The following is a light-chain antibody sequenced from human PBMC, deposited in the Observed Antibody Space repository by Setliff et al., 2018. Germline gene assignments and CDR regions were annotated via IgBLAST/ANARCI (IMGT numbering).Light chain of an antibody. CDR3: QSYDSSLSAYV. CDR2: GNN. CDR1: SSNIGKGYD. Sequence: RSSNIGKGYDVHWYQQLPGTAPKLLMYGNNIRPSGAPDRFSGSQSGTSASLAITGLHYEDEADYYCQSYDSSLSAYVFGTGTKVTV. J-gene: IGLJ1*01. V-gene: IGLV1-40*01.